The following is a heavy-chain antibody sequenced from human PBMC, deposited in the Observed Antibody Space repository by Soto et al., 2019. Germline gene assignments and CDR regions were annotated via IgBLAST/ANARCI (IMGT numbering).Heavy chain of an antibody. CDR2: IIPIFGTA. CDR3: ASSCSGGSCYSLIERVAPENGMDV. J-gene: IGHJ6*02. V-gene: IGHV1-69*01. D-gene: IGHD2-15*01. Sequence: QVQLVQSGAEVKKPGSSVKVSCKASGGTFSSYAISWVRQAPGQGLEWMGGIIPIFGTANYAQKFQGRVTITADESTSTAYMALSSLRSEDTAVYYCASSCSGGSCYSLIERVAPENGMDVWGQGTTVTVSS. CDR1: GGTFSSYA.